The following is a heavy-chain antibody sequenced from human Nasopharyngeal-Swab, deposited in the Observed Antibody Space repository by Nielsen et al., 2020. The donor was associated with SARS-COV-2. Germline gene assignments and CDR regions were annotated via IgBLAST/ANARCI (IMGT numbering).Heavy chain of an antibody. J-gene: IGHJ4*02. CDR3: ARDLFGTPPLAALDL. CDR2: ISGYNGNT. D-gene: IGHD2-15*01. CDR1: GLNFSSFG. Sequence: ASVKVSCKASGLNFSSFGFTWVRQAPGQGLELLGWISGYNGNTQDARDFLGRVTLTTDTSTSTVYLELRSLTSDDTAVYYCARDLFGTPPLAALDLWGQGTLVTVSS. V-gene: IGHV1-18*01.